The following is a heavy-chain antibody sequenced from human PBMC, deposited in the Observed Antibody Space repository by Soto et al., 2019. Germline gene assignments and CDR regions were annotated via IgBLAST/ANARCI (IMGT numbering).Heavy chain of an antibody. CDR3: TTDPFWSGPWGGDY. Sequence: GGSLRLSCAASGFTFSNAWMSWVRQAPGKGLEWVGRIKSKTDGGTTGYAAPVKGRFTISRDDSKNTLYLQMNSLKTEDTAVYYCTTDPFWSGPWGGDYWGQGTLVTVSS. V-gene: IGHV3-15*01. CDR1: GFTFSNAW. D-gene: IGHD3-3*01. J-gene: IGHJ4*02. CDR2: IKSKTDGGTT.